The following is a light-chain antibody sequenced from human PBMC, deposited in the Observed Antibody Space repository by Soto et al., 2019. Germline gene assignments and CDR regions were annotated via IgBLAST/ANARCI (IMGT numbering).Light chain of an antibody. CDR2: DAS. Sequence: EIVLTQSPATLSLSPGERATLSCGAIQSVSSSYLAWYQQKPCLAPRLLIYDASSRATGIPDRFSGSGSGTDFTLTISRLEPEDFAVYYCQQYGSSPTFGHGTKLEIK. CDR3: QQYGSSPT. CDR1: QSVSSSY. V-gene: IGKV3D-20*01. J-gene: IGKJ2*01.